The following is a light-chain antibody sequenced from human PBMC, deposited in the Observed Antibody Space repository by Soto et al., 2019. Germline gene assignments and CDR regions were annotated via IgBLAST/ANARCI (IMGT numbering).Light chain of an antibody. CDR2: GAS. J-gene: IGKJ2*01. CDR3: QQYGGVPYT. Sequence: EIVLTQSPGTLSLSPGERATLSCRASQSVSSSYLAWYQQKLGQAPRLLIYGASSRATGIPDRFSGSGSGTDFTLTISRLEPEDFAIYYCQQYGGVPYTFGQGTKVDIK. CDR1: QSVSSSY. V-gene: IGKV3-20*01.